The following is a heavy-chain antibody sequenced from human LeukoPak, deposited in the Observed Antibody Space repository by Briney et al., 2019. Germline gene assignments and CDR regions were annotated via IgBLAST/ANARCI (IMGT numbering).Heavy chain of an antibody. Sequence: SVKVSCKASGGTFSSYAISWVRQAPGQGLEWMGGIIPIFGTANYAQKFQGRVTITADESTSTAYMELSSLRSEDTAVYYCASRSRTHYVRFDYWGQGTLVTVSS. CDR2: IIPIFGTA. CDR3: ASRSRTHYVRFDY. J-gene: IGHJ4*02. CDR1: GGTFSSYA. V-gene: IGHV1-69*13. D-gene: IGHD3-16*01.